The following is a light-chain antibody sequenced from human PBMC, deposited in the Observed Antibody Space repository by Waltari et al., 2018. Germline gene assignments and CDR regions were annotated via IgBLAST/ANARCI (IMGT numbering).Light chain of an antibody. Sequence: PMTQSPSTLSASVGDRVTLTSRASQSVSRRLAWYQQTPGKAPFLLIYEASTLGGGVPSRFSGSGSGTEFTLTISSLQPDDFVTYYCQHYHSYPLTFGGGTKVEI. V-gene: IGKV1-5*03. CDR3: QHYHSYPLT. J-gene: IGKJ4*01. CDR1: QSVSRR. CDR2: EAS.